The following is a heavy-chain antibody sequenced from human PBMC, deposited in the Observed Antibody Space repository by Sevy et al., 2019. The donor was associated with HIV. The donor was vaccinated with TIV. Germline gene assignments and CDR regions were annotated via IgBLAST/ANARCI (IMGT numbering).Heavy chain of an antibody. CDR3: AKAPQQQLVFLSMDV. Sequence: GGSLRLSCAASGFTFSSYAMRWVRQAPGKGLEWVAAISGGGGSTYYADSVKGRFTISRDNSKNTLYLQMNSLRAEDTAVYYCAKAPQQQLVFLSMDVWGQGTTVTVSS. J-gene: IGHJ6*02. CDR1: GFTFSSYA. V-gene: IGHV3-23*01. D-gene: IGHD6-13*01. CDR2: ISGGGGST.